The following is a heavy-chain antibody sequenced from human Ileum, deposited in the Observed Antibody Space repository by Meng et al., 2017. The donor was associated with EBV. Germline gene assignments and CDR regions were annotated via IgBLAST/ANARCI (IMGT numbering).Heavy chain of an antibody. Sequence: QAARPGRCNPSATSVLTCSGSGYAKRSANGWGWIRQPPGKGLEWIGYIYYSGSTSYNPSLKSRVTMSVDTSKNQFSLNLNSVTAVDTAVYYCARNVPGTSAYYDWGQGTLVTVSS. D-gene: IGHD3-22*01. CDR1: GYAKRSANG. CDR2: IYYSGST. V-gene: IGHV4-28*01. CDR3: ARNVPGTSAYYD. J-gene: IGHJ4*02.